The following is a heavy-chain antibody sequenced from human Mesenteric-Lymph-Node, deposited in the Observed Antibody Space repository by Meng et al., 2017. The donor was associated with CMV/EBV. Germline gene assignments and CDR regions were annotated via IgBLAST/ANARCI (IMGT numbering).Heavy chain of an antibody. CDR2: INPNSGDT. V-gene: IGHV1-2*02. J-gene: IGHJ6*02. D-gene: IGHD6-19*01. Sequence: ASVKVSCKTPGYTFTGNYIHWVRQAPGQGLEWMGWINPNSGDTNYAQQFQGIVTMTRDTSINTAYMELRRLRSGDTAVYYCATTAKQWLPMDVWGQGTTVTVSS. CDR3: ATTAKQWLPMDV. CDR1: GYTFTGNY.